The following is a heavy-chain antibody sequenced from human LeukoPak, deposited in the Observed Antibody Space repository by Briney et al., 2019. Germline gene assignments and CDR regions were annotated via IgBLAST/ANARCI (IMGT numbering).Heavy chain of an antibody. CDR1: GDSIRSYY. CDR2: INHSGST. Sequence: SETLSLTCTVSGDSIRSYYWSWIRQPPGKGLEWIGEINHSGSTNYNPSLKSRVTISVDTSKNQFSLKLSSVTAADTAVYYCARTGPVLGYCSGGSCYSYYYYYYMDVWGKGTTVTVSS. CDR3: ARTGPVLGYCSGGSCYSYYYYYYMDV. J-gene: IGHJ6*03. V-gene: IGHV4-34*01. D-gene: IGHD2-15*01.